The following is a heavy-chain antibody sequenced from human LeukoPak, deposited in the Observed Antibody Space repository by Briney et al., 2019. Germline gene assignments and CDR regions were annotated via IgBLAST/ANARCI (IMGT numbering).Heavy chain of an antibody. D-gene: IGHD3-10*01. Sequence: ASVKVSCKASGGTFSSYAISWVRQAPGQGLEWMGGIIPIFGTANYAQEFQGRVTITADKSTSTAYMELSSLRSEDTAVYYCARQTMVRGVTDAFDIWGQGTMVTVSS. CDR3: ARQTMVRGVTDAFDI. CDR2: IIPIFGTA. V-gene: IGHV1-69*06. J-gene: IGHJ3*02. CDR1: GGTFSSYA.